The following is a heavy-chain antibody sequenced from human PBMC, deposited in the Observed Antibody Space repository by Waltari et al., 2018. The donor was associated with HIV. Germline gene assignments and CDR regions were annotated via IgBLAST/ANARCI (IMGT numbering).Heavy chain of an antibody. CDR3: VKERGPFNGFDI. J-gene: IGHJ3*02. D-gene: IGHD3-16*01. Sequence: QVYLMESGGGVVQPAGSLQLSCAASGFTSSSYGMHWVRQAPGKGLEWVAVIWSDGYNKFYADSVRGRFTFSRDNSKYTLSLQMNSLRAEDTALYYCVKERGPFNGFDIWGQGTMVTVSS. V-gene: IGHV3-33*06. CDR1: GFTSSSYG. CDR2: IWSDGYNK.